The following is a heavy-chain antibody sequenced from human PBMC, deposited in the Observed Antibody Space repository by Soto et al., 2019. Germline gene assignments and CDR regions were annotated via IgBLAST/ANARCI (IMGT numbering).Heavy chain of an antibody. CDR2: IIPIFDTR. CDR1: GGTFSSFA. Sequence: QVHLVQSGAEVKKPGSSVSVSCKASGGTFSSFAITWVRQAPGQGFEWMGEIIPIFDTRNYAQKFQGRLTFTVDESTNTAYMELSSLRSEDTAVYYCAEAGYKESHGLNLRFRWFDPWGQGTLVTVSS. J-gene: IGHJ5*02. V-gene: IGHV1-69*01. D-gene: IGHD2-2*02. CDR3: AEAGYKESHGLNLRFRWFDP.